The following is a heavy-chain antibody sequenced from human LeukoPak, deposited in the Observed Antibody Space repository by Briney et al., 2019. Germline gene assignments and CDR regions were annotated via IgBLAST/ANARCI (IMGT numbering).Heavy chain of an antibody. Sequence: GASVKVSCKASGGTFSSYAISWVRQAPGQGLEWMGGIIPIFGTANYAQKFQGRVTITADESTSTAYMELSSLRSEDTAVYYCASYTMIVVGDVGHYYYGMDVWGQGTTVTVSS. CDR2: IIPIFGTA. D-gene: IGHD3-22*01. V-gene: IGHV1-69*13. CDR3: ASYTMIVVGDVGHYYYGMDV. CDR1: GGTFSSYA. J-gene: IGHJ6*02.